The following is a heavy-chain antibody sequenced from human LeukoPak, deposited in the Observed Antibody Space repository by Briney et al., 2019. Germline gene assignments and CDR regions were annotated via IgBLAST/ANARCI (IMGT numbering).Heavy chain of an antibody. D-gene: IGHD2-8*01. CDR1: GFTFSSYG. CDR2: IQYDGSNK. V-gene: IGHV3-30*02. Sequence: PGGSLRLSCAASGFTFSSYGMHWVRQAPGKGLEWVAFIQYDGSNKYYADSVKDRFTISRHNSKTTLYLQMNRRMAEDTAVYSGATEYCTNGVCRRYYFDYWGQGTLVTVSS. CDR3: ATEYCTNGVCRRYYFDY. J-gene: IGHJ4*02.